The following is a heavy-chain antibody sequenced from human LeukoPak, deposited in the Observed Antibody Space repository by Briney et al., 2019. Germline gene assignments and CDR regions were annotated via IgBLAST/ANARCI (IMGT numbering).Heavy chain of an antibody. CDR2: INPNSGGT. V-gene: IGHV1-2*06. CDR3: ARRPPYCTNGVCLDV. D-gene: IGHD2-8*01. Sequence: GASVKVSCKASGYTFSTHDINWVRQATGQGLEWMGRINPNSGGTNYAQKFQGRVTMTRDTSISTAYMELSRLRSDDTAVYYCARRPPYCTNGVCLDVWGKGTTVTVSS. J-gene: IGHJ6*04. CDR1: GYTFSTHD.